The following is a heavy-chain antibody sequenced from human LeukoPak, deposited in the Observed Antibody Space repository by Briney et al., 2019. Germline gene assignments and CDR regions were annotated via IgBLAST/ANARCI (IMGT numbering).Heavy chain of an antibody. V-gene: IGHV3-66*01. D-gene: IGHD2-8*01. J-gene: IGHJ4*02. Sequence: GGSLRLSCAASGFTVSSNYMSWVRQAPGKGLEWVSVIYSGGSTYYADSVKGRFTISRDNSKNTLYLQMNSLRAEDTAVYYCARVATSIPSVFDYWGQGTLVTVSS. CDR2: IYSGGST. CDR1: GFTVSSNY. CDR3: ARVATSIPSVFDY.